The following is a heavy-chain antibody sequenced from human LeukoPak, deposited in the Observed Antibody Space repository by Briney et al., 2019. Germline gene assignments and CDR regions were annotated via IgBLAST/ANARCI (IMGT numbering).Heavy chain of an antibody. J-gene: IGHJ4*02. D-gene: IGHD4-23*01. V-gene: IGHV3-30*18. CDR2: ISYDGSNK. CDR1: GFTFSSYG. CDR3: AKLIDYGGNSVSY. Sequence: GGSLRLSCAASGFTFSSYGMHWVRQAPGKGLEWVAVISYDGSNKYYADSVKGRLTISRDNSKNTLYLQMNSLRAEDTAVYYCAKLIDYGGNSVSYWGQGTLVTVSS.